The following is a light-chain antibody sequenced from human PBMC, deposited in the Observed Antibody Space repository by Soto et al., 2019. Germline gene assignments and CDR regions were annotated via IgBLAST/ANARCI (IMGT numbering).Light chain of an antibody. Sequence: QSVLTQPPSASGTPGQRVTISCSGGNSNIGTNYVYWYQHLPGATPKLLIYRNNHRPSGVPDRFSASKSGTSASLAINGLRSEDEANYYCVGWDDSLHGLVFGTGTKVTVL. CDR3: VGWDDSLHGLV. CDR2: RNN. J-gene: IGLJ1*01. V-gene: IGLV1-47*01. CDR1: NSNIGTNY.